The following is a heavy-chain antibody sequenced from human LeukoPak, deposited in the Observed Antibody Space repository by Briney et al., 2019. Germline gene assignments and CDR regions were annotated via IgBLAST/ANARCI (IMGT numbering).Heavy chain of an antibody. CDR2: INHGGST. J-gene: IGHJ4*02. Sequence: SETLSVTCAVYGGSFSGYYWSWIRQPPGKGLEWIGEINHGGSTNYNPSLKSRVTISIDTSKNQFSLKLSSVTAPDTAVYYCARIMITVTTSDYWGQGTLVTVSS. D-gene: IGHD4-17*01. CDR1: GGSFSGYY. V-gene: IGHV4-34*01. CDR3: ARIMITVTTSDY.